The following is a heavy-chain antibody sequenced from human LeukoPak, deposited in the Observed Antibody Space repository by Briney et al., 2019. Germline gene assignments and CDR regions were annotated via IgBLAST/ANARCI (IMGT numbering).Heavy chain of an antibody. V-gene: IGHV4-34*01. CDR2: INHSGST. Sequence: SETLSLTCAVYGGSFSGYYWSWIRQPPGKGLEWIGEINHSGSTNYNPSLKSRVTISVDTSKNQFPLKLSSVTAADTAVYYCARGKDYYDSSGYYSAFDYWGQGTLVTVSS. CDR1: GGSFSGYY. CDR3: ARGKDYYDSSGYYSAFDY. J-gene: IGHJ4*02. D-gene: IGHD3-22*01.